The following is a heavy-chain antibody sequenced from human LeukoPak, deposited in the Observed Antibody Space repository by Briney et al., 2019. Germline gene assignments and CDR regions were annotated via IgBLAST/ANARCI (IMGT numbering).Heavy chain of an antibody. V-gene: IGHV3-48*01. CDR2: ISSSSTI. J-gene: IGHJ5*02. CDR3: ARDGYGWFDP. D-gene: IGHD5-18*01. Sequence: PGGSLRLSCAASGFTFSSYSMNWVRQAPGKGLEWVSYISSSSTIYYADSVKGRFTISRDNAKNSLYLQMNSLRAEDTAVYYCARDGYGWFDPRGQGTLVTVSS. CDR1: GFTFSSYS.